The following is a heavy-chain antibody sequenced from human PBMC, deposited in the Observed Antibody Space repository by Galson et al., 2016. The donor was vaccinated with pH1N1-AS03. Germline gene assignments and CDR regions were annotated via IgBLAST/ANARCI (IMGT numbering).Heavy chain of an antibody. Sequence: LSLTCAVSGGSISSSGVYSWSWIRQPPGKGLEWIGNIYHSGSTYYSPSLKGRVTISIDRSQNQFSLKLTSVTAADTAVYYCARGSGGSGLDVWGQGSTVT. CDR1: GGSISSSGVYS. V-gene: IGHV4-30-2*01. J-gene: IGHJ6*02. CDR3: ARGSGGSGLDV. CDR2: IYHSGST. D-gene: IGHD5-12*01.